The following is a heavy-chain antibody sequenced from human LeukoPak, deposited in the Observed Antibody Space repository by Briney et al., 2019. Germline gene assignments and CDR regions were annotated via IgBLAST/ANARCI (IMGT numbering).Heavy chain of an antibody. CDR3: ARALPCPYYDSSGYCDDAFDI. D-gene: IGHD3-22*01. V-gene: IGHV3-21*01. CDR1: GLTLSSYS. J-gene: IGHJ3*02. CDR2: ISSSSSYI. Sequence: GGSLRLSCAASGLTLSSYSMNWVRQAPGKGLEWVSSISSSSSYIYYADSVKGRFTISRDNAKHSLYLQMNSLRAEDTAVYYCARALPCPYYDSSGYCDDAFDIWGQGTMVTLSS.